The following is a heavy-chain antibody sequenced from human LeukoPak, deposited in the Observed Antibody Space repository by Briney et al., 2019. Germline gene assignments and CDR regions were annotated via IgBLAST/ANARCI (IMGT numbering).Heavy chain of an antibody. Sequence: GGSLRLSCAASGFTFSTYAMHWVRQAPGKGLEWVAVISYDGSSKDYADSVKGRFTISRDNSKNTLYLQMNSLRAEDTAVYYCAREWGLRLFDYWGQGTLVTVSS. CDR1: GFTFSTYA. J-gene: IGHJ4*02. CDR2: ISYDGSSK. D-gene: IGHD1-26*01. V-gene: IGHV3-30-3*01. CDR3: AREWGLRLFDY.